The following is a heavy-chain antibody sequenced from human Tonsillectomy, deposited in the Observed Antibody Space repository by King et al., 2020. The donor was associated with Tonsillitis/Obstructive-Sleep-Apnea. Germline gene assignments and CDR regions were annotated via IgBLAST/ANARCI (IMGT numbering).Heavy chain of an antibody. V-gene: IGHV3-33*01. CDR1: GFKFPSFG. Sequence: VQLVESGGGVVQPGRSLRLSCAASGFKFPSFGINWVRQAPGRGLEGVAFISTDSSNKKYADSVKGRFTSSRDYSKNTAFLQMDSLRVEDTAVYYCARDIWNNDWKYFDLWGQGTLVTVSS. J-gene: IGHJ4*02. D-gene: IGHD1/OR15-1a*01. CDR2: ISTDSSNK. CDR3: ARDIWNNDWKYFDL.